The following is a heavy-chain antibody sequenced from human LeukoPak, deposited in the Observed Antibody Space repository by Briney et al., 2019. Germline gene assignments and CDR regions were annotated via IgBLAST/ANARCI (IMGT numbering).Heavy chain of an antibody. CDR3: AREWAAAGTLDY. Sequence: GGSLRLSCVASGFTFSSYAMHWVRQAPGKGLEWVAVISYDGSNKYYADSVKGRFTISRDSSKNTLYLQMNSLRAEDTAVYYCAREWAAAGTLDYWGQGTLVTVSS. V-gene: IGHV3-30-3*01. D-gene: IGHD6-13*01. J-gene: IGHJ4*02. CDR2: ISYDGSNK. CDR1: GFTFSSYA.